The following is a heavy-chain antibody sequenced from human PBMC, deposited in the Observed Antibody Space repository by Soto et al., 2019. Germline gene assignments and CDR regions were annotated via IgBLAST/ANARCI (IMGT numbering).Heavy chain of an antibody. D-gene: IGHD4-17*01. CDR1: GYTFTNYG. J-gene: IGHJ4*02. CDR2: ISAYSGST. CDR3: TRDRLTLTTSLIFDY. Sequence: ASVKVSCKASGYTFTNYGIAGVRQAPGQGLEWMGWISAYSGSTDYAQRLQGRVTMTTDTSTSTVYMELRSLRSDDTAVYYCTRDRLTLTTSLIFDYWGQGTLVTVSS. V-gene: IGHV1-18*01.